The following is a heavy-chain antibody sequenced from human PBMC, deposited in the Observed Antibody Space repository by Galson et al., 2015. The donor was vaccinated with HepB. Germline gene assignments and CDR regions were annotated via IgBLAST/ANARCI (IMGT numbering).Heavy chain of an antibody. CDR1: GFTFSSYA. CDR2: ISNSGGST. V-gene: IGHV3-23*01. Sequence: SLRLSCAASGFTFSSYAMTWVRQAPGKGLEWVSAISNSGGSTYYADSVKGRFTISRDNSKNTLYLQMSSLRAEDTAVYYCAKVSYRYFDYWGQGTLVTVSS. J-gene: IGHJ4*02. CDR3: AKVSYRYFDY.